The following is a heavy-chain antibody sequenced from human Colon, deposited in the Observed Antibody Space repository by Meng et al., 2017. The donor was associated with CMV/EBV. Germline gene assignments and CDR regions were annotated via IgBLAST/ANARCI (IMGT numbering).Heavy chain of an antibody. D-gene: IGHD1-26*01. Sequence: ASVKVSCKASGYTFTGYYMHWVRQAPAHGREWVGWINPNSGGTNYAQKFQGRVTMIRDTSISTAYMELSRMRSDDTAVYYCARTTADGMDVWGQGTTVTVSS. J-gene: IGHJ6*02. CDR2: INPNSGGT. V-gene: IGHV1-2*02. CDR3: ARTTADGMDV. CDR1: GYTFTGYY.